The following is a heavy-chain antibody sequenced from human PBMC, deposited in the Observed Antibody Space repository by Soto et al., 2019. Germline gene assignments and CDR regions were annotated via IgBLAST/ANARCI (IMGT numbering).Heavy chain of an antibody. J-gene: IGHJ6*02. CDR2: IDWDDDK. V-gene: IGHV2-70*04. Sequence: GSGPTLVNPPQTLALTCTFYGFSLRTSGMRVSCIREPPGKALEWLARIDWDDDKFYSTSLKTRLTISKDTSKNQVVLTMTNMDPLVKATYYCARSTYGMDDWGQATTVTVSS. CDR3: ARSTYGMDD. CDR1: GFSLRTSGMR.